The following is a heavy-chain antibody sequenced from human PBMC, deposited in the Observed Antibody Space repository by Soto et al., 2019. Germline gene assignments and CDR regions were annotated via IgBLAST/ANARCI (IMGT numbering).Heavy chain of an antibody. CDR1: GFTFSSYG. CDR3: ANDYYGSSGYSYYFDY. CDR2: ISYDGSNK. D-gene: IGHD3-22*01. V-gene: IGHV3-30*18. J-gene: IGHJ4*02. Sequence: GGSLRLSCAASGFTFSSYGMHWVRQAPGKGLEWVAVISYDGSNKYYADSVKGRFTISRDNSKNTLYLQMNSLRAEDTAVYYCANDYYGSSGYSYYFDYWGQGTLVTVSS.